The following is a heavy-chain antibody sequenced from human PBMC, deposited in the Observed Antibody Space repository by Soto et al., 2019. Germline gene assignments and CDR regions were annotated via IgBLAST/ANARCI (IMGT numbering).Heavy chain of an antibody. CDR3: AKDRRAGGNYGFYSDF. D-gene: IGHD3-10*01. Sequence: EVQLLESGGGLVQPGGSLRLSCAASGFTFSSYGMTWVRQAPGKGLEWVSFSSATGAGTYYAESVKGRFTISRDNSKNTLYLQMTCLGADDTAVYYCAKDRRAGGNYGFYSDFWGQGALVIVSS. CDR1: GFTFSSYG. CDR2: SSATGAGT. V-gene: IGHV3-23*01. J-gene: IGHJ4*02.